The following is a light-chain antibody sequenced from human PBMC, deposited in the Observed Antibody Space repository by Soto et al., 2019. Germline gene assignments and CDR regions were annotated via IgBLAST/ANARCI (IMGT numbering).Light chain of an antibody. V-gene: IGLV2-14*01. J-gene: IGLJ1*01. Sequence: QSALTQPASVSGSPGQSITISCTGTSSDIGYYDYVSWYQHHSGKAPKLIIYEVNNRPSGVSNRFSGSKSVNTASLTISGLQAEDEADYYCSSHSSSSAYYVFGTGTKV. CDR3: SSHSSSSAYYV. CDR2: EVN. CDR1: SSDIGYYDY.